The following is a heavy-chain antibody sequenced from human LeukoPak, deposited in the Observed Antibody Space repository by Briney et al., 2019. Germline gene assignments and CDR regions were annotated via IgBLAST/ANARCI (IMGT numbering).Heavy chain of an antibody. CDR1: GGSMSSGSYY. V-gene: IGHV4-61*02. Sequence: PSQTLSLTCTVSGGSMSSGSYYWRWIRQPAGKGREWIERIYTSGSTNYNPALKSRVTISVDPYKNQFSLKLSSVTAADTAVYYCAGSTTWIQPYRFFDYWGQGTLVTVSS. J-gene: IGHJ4*02. CDR2: IYTSGST. D-gene: IGHD5-18*01. CDR3: AGSTTWIQPYRFFDY.